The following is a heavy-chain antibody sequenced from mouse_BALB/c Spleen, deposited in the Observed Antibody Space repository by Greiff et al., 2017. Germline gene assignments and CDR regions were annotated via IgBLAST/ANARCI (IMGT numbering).Heavy chain of an antibody. D-gene: IGHD2-10*02. V-gene: IGHV3-2*02. CDR3: ARREYGNYEFAY. J-gene: IGHJ3*01. CDR2: ISYSGST. CDR1: GYSITSDYA. Sequence: EVKLMESGPGLVKPSQSLSLTCTVTGYSITSDYAWNWIRQFPGNKLEWMGYISYSGSTSYNPSLKSRISITRDTSKNQFFLQLNSVTTEDTATYYCARREYGNYEFAYWGQGTLVTVSA.